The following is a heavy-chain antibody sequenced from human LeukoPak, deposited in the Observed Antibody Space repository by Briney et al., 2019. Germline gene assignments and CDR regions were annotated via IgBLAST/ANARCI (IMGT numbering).Heavy chain of an antibody. J-gene: IGHJ4*02. D-gene: IGHD3-22*01. V-gene: IGHV3-48*02. CDR1: GFTFSTYS. Sequence: PGGSLRLSCAASGFTFSTYSMNWVRQAPGKGLEWVSYISSRSTTIYYADSVKGRFTISRDNAQNSLYLQMNSLRDEDTAVYYCARETYYFDSSGSYYFDYWGQGTLVTVSS. CDR3: ARETYYFDSSGSYYFDY. CDR2: ISSRSTTI.